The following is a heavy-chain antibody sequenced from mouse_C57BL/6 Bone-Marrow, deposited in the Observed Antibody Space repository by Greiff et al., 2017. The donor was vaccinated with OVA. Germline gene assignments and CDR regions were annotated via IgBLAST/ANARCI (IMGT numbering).Heavy chain of an antibody. D-gene: IGHD2-3*01. CDR1: GYSITSGYY. J-gene: IGHJ3*01. CDR3: ARGDGYYVSFAY. CDR2: ISYDGSN. V-gene: IGHV3-6*01. Sequence: ESGPGLVKPSQSLSLTCSVTGYSITSGYYWYWIRQFPENKLEWMGYISYDGSNNYNPSLKNRISITRDTSKNQFFLKLNSVTTEDTATYYCARGDGYYVSFAYWGQGTLVTVSA.